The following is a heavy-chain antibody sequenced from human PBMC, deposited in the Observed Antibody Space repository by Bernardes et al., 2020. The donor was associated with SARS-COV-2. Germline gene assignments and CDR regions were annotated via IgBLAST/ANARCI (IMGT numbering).Heavy chain of an antibody. D-gene: IGHD6-6*01. Sequence: SEPLSLTCTVSGGSISSYYWSWIRQPAGKGLEWIGRIYTSGSTNYNPSLKSPVTMSVDTSKNQFSLKLSSVTAADTAVYYCARNEYSSSSDAFDIWGQGTMVTVSS. CDR2: IYTSGST. J-gene: IGHJ3*02. V-gene: IGHV4-4*07. CDR1: GGSISSYY. CDR3: ARNEYSSSSDAFDI.